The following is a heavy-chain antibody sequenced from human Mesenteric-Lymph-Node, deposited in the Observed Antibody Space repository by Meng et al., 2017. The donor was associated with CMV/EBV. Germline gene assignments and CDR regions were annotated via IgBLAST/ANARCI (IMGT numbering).Heavy chain of an antibody. Sequence: SVKVSCKASGGTFSTYAISWVRQAPGQGLEWMGGIIPLFGTANYAQKFQGRVTITTDESTSTAYMELSSLRSEDTAVYYCVCLVGDYESTMDVWGQGTTVTVSS. D-gene: IGHD1-26*01. CDR3: VCLVGDYESTMDV. CDR2: IIPLFGTA. V-gene: IGHV1-69*05. J-gene: IGHJ6*02. CDR1: GGTFSTYA.